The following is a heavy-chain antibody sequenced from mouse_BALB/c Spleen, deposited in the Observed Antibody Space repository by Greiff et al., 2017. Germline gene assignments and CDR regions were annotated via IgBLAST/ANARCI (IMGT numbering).Heavy chain of an antibody. CDR2: ISSGGGST. Sequence: DVKLVESGGGLVKPGGSLKLSCAASGFAFSSYDMSWVRQTPEKRLEWVAYISSGGGSTYYPDTVKGRFTISRDNAKNTLYLQMSSLKSEDTAMYYCARQVTTVVDYWGQGTTLTVSS. CDR1: GFAFSSYD. CDR3: ARQVTTVVDY. J-gene: IGHJ2*01. D-gene: IGHD1-1*01. V-gene: IGHV5-12-1*01.